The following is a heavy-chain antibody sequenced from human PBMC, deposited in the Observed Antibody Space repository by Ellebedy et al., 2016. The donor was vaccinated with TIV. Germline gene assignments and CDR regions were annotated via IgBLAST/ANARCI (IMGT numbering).Heavy chain of an antibody. CDR1: GFTFSSYV. Sequence: GGSLRLSXAASGFTFSSYVMSWVRQAPGKGLEWVSGISSGGGATYYANSVKGRFTISRDNSKNTLYLQMNSLRAEDTAAYYCAKDGSRFGGRGYWGQGTLVTVSS. J-gene: IGHJ4*02. V-gene: IGHV3-23*01. D-gene: IGHD3-10*01. CDR3: AKDGSRFGGRGY. CDR2: ISSGGGAT.